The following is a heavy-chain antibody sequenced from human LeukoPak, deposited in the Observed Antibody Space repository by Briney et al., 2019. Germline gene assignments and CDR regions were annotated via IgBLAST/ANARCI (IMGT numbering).Heavy chain of an antibody. V-gene: IGHV1-69*13. CDR1: GGTFSSYA. CDR3: ATMLDTAMVTGFDY. J-gene: IGHJ4*02. D-gene: IGHD5-18*01. CDR2: IIPIFGTA. Sequence: SVKVSCKASGGTFSSYAISRVRQAPGQGLEWMGGIIPIFGTANYAQKFQGRVTITADESTSTAYMELSSLRSEDTAVYYCATMLDTAMVTGFDYWGQGTLVTVSS.